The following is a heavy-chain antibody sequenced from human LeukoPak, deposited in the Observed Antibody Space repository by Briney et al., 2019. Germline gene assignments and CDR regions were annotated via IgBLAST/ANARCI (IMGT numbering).Heavy chain of an antibody. J-gene: IGHJ4*02. CDR1: GLTFRNHW. V-gene: IGHV3-74*03. Sequence: GGSLRLSCAASGLTFRNHWMHWLRQTPGKGRVWVSRISSDGSSTTYADSVKGRFTISRDSAKNTVYLQMNNLRAEVTAMYYCARDQRVTGRPDIDYWGQGTLVIVSS. CDR3: ARDQRVTGRPDIDY. D-gene: IGHD6-6*01. CDR2: ISSDGSST.